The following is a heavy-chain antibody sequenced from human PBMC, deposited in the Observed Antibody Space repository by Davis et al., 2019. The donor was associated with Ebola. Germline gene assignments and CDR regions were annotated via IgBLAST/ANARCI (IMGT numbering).Heavy chain of an antibody. CDR1: GGSFSGYY. V-gene: IGHV4-34*01. D-gene: IGHD2-15*01. CDR2: INHSGST. J-gene: IGHJ5*02. Sequence: MPSETLSLTCAVYGGSFSGYYWSWIRQPPGKGLEWLGEINHSGSTNYNPSLKSRVTISVDTSKNQFSLKLSSVTAADTAVYYCARGGGLVVVAVNWFDPWGQGTLVTVSS. CDR3: ARGGGLVVVAVNWFDP.